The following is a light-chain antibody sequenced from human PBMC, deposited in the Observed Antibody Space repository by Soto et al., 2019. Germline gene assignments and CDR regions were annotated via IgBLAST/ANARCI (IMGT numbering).Light chain of an antibody. CDR2: EVT. CDR1: SSDVGGYDY. CDR3: SSYAGRTLYV. J-gene: IGLJ1*01. V-gene: IGLV2-8*01. Sequence: QSALTQPPSASGSPGQSVTISCTGTSSDVGGYDYVSWYQQRPGKAPKLLIHEVTKRPSGLPDRFSGSKSGNTASLTVSGLQAEDEADYYCSSYAGRTLYVFGTGTKLTVL.